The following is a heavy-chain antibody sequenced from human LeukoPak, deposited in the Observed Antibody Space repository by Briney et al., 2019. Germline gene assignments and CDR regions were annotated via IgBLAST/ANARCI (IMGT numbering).Heavy chain of an antibody. J-gene: IGHJ4*02. Sequence: SVKVSCKASGGTFSSYAISWVRQAPGQGLEWMGRIIPILGIANYAQKFQGRVTIAADKSTSTAYMELSSLRSEDTAVYYGARDSYYYDSSGYYEGGVFDYWGQGTLVTVSS. CDR1: GGTFSSYA. CDR3: ARDSYYYDSSGYYEGGVFDY. V-gene: IGHV1-69*04. CDR2: IIPILGIA. D-gene: IGHD3-22*01.